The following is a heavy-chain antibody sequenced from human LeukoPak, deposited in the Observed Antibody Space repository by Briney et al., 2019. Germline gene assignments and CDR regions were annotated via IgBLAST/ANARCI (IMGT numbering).Heavy chain of an antibody. CDR2: INAGNGNT. V-gene: IGHV1-3*01. CDR1: GYTFTSYA. D-gene: IGHD2-2*02. CDR3: ARAVVVPAAIYWFDP. J-gene: IGHJ5*02. Sequence: ASVKVSCKASGYTFTSYAMHWVRQAPGQRLEWMGWINAGNGNTKYSQKFQGRVTITRDTSASTAYMELSSLRSEDTAVYYCARAVVVPAAIYWFDPWGQGTLVTVS.